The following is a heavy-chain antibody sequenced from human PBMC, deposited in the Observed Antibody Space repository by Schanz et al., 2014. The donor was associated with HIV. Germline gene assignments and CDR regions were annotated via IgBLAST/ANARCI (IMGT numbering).Heavy chain of an antibody. CDR1: GFTFDNYG. D-gene: IGHD3-22*01. J-gene: IGHJ4*02. CDR2: ISESGGRT. CDR3: AKPEYDSRGNSQSHFDS. Sequence: VQLVESGGGVVQPGRSLRLSCVASGFTFDNYGMYWVRQAPGKGLEWVSSISESGGRTYYADSVNGRFTISRDNSKNTLYLQMTTLRTEDTAVYYCAKPEYDSRGNSQSHFDSWGQGTLVTVSS. V-gene: IGHV3-23*04.